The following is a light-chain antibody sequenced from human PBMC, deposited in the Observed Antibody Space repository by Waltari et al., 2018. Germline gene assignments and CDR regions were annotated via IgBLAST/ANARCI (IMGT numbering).Light chain of an antibody. Sequence: QFALTQPASVSGSPGQSITLSCTGTSSDVGIYRFVSWYQQHPGKAPKLMIYEVSNRPSGVSNRFSGSKSGNTASLTISGLQAEDEADYYCSSYTTSTSYVVFGGGTKLTVL. CDR3: SSYTTSTSYVV. CDR1: SSDVGIYRF. CDR2: EVS. J-gene: IGLJ2*01. V-gene: IGLV2-14*01.